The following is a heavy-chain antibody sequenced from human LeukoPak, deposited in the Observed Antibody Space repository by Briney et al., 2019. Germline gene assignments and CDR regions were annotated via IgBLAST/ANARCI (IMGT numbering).Heavy chain of an antibody. J-gene: IGHJ4*02. D-gene: IGHD1-14*01. CDR3: ARSNQADDY. CDR2: INPGGSSI. Sequence: GGSLRLSCAASGFTFSSYWMHWARQVPGKGLVWVSRINPGGSSIAYADSVKGRFTISRDNAKNTLYPQMDSLSAEDTAVYYCARSNQADDYWGQGTLVTVSS. CDR1: GFTFSSYW. V-gene: IGHV3-74*01.